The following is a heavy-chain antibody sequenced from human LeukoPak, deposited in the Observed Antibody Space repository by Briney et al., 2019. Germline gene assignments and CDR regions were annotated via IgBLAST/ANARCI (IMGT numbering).Heavy chain of an antibody. Sequence: GGSLRLSCAASGFTFSNAWMNWVRQAPGKGLEWVGRIKIKTDGGTRDYAAPVKGRFTISRDDSKNTLYLQMNSLRAEDTAVYYCAKLGYSYGHRFDYWGQGTLVTVSS. J-gene: IGHJ4*02. CDR3: AKLGYSYGHRFDY. CDR2: IKIKTDGGTR. V-gene: IGHV3-15*07. D-gene: IGHD5-18*01. CDR1: GFTFSNAW.